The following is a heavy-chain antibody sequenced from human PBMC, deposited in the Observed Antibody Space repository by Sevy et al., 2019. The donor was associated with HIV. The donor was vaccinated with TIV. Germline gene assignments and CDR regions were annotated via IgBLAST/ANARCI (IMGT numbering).Heavy chain of an antibody. CDR1: GFTFSTYT. CDR2: ISSSSSYI. V-gene: IGHV3-21*01. Sequence: GGSLRLSCAASGFTFSTYTMNWVRQAPGKGLEWASSISSSSSYIYYADPVKGRFTISRDNAKNSLYLQMNSLRVEDTAVYYCARAAYYCSTTSCYIDYWGQGTLVTVSS. CDR3: ARAAYYCSTTSCYIDY. J-gene: IGHJ4*02. D-gene: IGHD2-2*02.